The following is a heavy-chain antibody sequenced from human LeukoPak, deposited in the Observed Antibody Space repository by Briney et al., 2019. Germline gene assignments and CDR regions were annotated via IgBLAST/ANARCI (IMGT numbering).Heavy chain of an antibody. CDR1: GFIFSGYW. CDR3: AKFRGQPVGSGSYYKKGAPNPYYYGMDV. CDR2: IKTDGSTT. Sequence: GGSLRLSCAGSGFIFSGYWMHWVRQAPGKGLVWVSRIKTDGSTTYYADSVKGRFTISRDNSKNTLYLQMNSLRAEDTAVYYCAKFRGQPVGSGSYYKKGAPNPYYYGMDVWGQGTTVTVSS. D-gene: IGHD3-10*01. V-gene: IGHV3-74*01. J-gene: IGHJ6*02.